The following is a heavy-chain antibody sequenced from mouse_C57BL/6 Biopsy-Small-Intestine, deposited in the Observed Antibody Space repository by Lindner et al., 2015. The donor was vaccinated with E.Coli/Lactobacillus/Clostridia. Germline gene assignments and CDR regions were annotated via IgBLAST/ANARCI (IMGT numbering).Heavy chain of an antibody. D-gene: IGHD2-4*01. CDR1: GYAFSNSW. CDR3: AEYDYDAGIFDY. V-gene: IGHV1-82*01. J-gene: IGHJ2*01. Sequence: GQLQESGPELVKPGASVKISCKASGYAFSNSWMNWVKQRPGKGLEWIGRIFPGDGDTNYNGKFKGKATLTADKSSSTAYMQLSSLTSEDSAVYFCAEYDYDAGIFDYWGQGTPLTVSS. CDR2: IFPGDGDT.